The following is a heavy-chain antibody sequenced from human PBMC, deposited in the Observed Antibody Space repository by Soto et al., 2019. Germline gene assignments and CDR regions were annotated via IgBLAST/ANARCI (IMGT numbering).Heavy chain of an antibody. V-gene: IGHV1-69*13. CDR3: ARGPDYGDYFFDY. J-gene: IGHJ4*02. D-gene: IGHD4-17*01. CDR2: IIPIFGTA. Sequence: SVKVSCKASGGTFSSYAISWVRQAPGQGLEWMGGIIPIFGTANYAQKFQGRVTITADESTSTAYMELSSLRSEDTAVYYCARGPDYGDYFFDYWGQGTLVTVSS. CDR1: GGTFSSYA.